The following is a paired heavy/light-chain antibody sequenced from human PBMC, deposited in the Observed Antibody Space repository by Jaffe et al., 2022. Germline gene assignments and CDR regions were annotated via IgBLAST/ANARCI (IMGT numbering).Heavy chain of an antibody. Sequence: QVQLQESGPGLVKPSETLSLTCTVSGYSISSGYYWGWIRQPPGKGLEWIGTIYYNGRTYYNPSLKSRLIISVDTSKNQFSLELSSVTAADTAVYYCARQVATNGYYYFDYWGQGTLVTVSS. D-gene: IGHD5-12*01. CDR3: ARQVATNGYYYFDY. V-gene: IGHV4-38-2*02. CDR1: GYSISSGYY. CDR2: IYYNGRT. J-gene: IGHJ4*02.
Light chain of an antibody. Sequence: QLVLTQSPSASASLGASVKLTCTLSSGHSNYGIAWHQQQPEKGPRYLMKLNSDGSHSKGDGIPDRFSGSSSGAERYLTISSLQSEDEADYYCQTWGTDIGVFGGGTKLTVL. V-gene: IGLV4-69*01. CDR3: QTWGTDIGV. CDR2: LNSDGSH. CDR1: SGHSNYG. J-gene: IGLJ3*02.